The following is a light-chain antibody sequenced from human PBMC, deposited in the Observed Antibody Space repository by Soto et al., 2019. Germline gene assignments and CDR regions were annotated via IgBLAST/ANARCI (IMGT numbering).Light chain of an antibody. CDR2: DAS. V-gene: IGKV1-5*01. J-gene: IGKJ2*01. CDR1: QSISRW. CDR3: QQYDTYSLYT. Sequence: DIQMTQSPSTLSASVGDRVTITCRASQSISRWLAWYQQKPGKAPKTLIYDASSSESGVPSRFSGSGSGTEFTLTIRSLQAEDFATYYCQQYDTYSLYTFGQGTKVDIK.